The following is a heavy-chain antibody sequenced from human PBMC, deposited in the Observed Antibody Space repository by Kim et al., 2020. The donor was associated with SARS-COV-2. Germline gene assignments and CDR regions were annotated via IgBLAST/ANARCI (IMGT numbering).Heavy chain of an antibody. Sequence: YYAASVKGLFTISRDNSKNTLYLQMNSLRAEDTAVYYCAKAEYSSSQIDYWGQGTLVTVSS. V-gene: IGHV3-23*01. J-gene: IGHJ4*02. D-gene: IGHD6-13*01. CDR3: AKAEYSSSQIDY.